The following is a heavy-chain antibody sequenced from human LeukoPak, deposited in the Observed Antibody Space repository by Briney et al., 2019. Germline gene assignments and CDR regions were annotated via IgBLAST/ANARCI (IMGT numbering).Heavy chain of an antibody. CDR1: GFTFSSYA. Sequence: GGSLRLSCAASGFTFSSYAMSWVRQAPGKGLEWVSDISGSGGSTDYADSVKGRFTISRDNSKNTLYLKMNSLRAEDTAVYYCATRRLYYYDSSGYYYFDYWGQGTLVTVSS. CDR3: ATRRLYYYDSSGYYYFDY. D-gene: IGHD3-22*01. V-gene: IGHV3-23*01. CDR2: ISGSGGST. J-gene: IGHJ4*02.